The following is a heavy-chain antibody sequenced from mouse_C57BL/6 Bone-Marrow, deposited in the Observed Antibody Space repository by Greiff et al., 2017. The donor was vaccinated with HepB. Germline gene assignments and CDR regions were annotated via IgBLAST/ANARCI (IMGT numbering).Heavy chain of an antibody. J-gene: IGHJ4*01. CDR2: ISDGGSYT. V-gene: IGHV5-4*01. CDR3: ARVKNSLYAMDY. Sequence: EVQWVESGGGLVKPGGSLKLSCAASGFTFSSYAMSWVRQTPEKRLEWVATISDGGSYTYYPDNVKGRFTISRDNAKNNLYLQMSHLKSEDTAMYYCARVKNSLYAMDYWGQGTSVTVSS. CDR1: GFTFSSYA.